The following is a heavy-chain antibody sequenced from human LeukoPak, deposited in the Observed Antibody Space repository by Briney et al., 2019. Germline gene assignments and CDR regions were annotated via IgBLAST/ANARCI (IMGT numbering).Heavy chain of an antibody. V-gene: IGHV4-59*01. D-gene: IGHD3-10*02. CDR1: GGSISSYY. CDR3: ARTRAFTMSHDY. CDR2: IYYGGST. Sequence: PSATLSLTCPVSGGSISSYYGSWIRHPPGKGLEWIGYIYYGGSTNYNPSLKRRVTITVDTYKNKFSLKLSTVTAADAAVYYCARTRAFTMSHDYWGQGTLVTVSS. J-gene: IGHJ4*02.